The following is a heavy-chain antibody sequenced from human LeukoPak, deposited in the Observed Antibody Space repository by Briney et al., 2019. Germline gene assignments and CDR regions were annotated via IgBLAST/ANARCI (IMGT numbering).Heavy chain of an antibody. CDR2: ISFDGSNK. D-gene: IGHD3-10*01. Sequence: GGSLRLSCAASGFTFSSYALHWVRQAPGKGLEWVAVISFDGSNKYYADSVKGRFTISRDNSRNTLYLQMNSLRAEDTAVYYCARLPKGSGSSSYFDYWGQGTLVTVSS. CDR1: GFTFSSYA. J-gene: IGHJ4*02. CDR3: ARLPKGSGSSSYFDY. V-gene: IGHV3-30*04.